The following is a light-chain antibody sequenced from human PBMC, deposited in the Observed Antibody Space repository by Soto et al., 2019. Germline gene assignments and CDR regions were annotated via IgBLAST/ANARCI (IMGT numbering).Light chain of an antibody. CDR1: HSVSSN. CDR3: QQRSNWLT. V-gene: IGKV3-15*01. J-gene: IGKJ4*01. Sequence: EIVMTQSPATLSVSPGERATLSCRASHSVSSNLAWYQHKPGQAPRLLIYGASTRATGIPARFIGSGSGTEFTLTISSLQSEDFAVYYYQQRSNWLTFGGGTKVEIK. CDR2: GAS.